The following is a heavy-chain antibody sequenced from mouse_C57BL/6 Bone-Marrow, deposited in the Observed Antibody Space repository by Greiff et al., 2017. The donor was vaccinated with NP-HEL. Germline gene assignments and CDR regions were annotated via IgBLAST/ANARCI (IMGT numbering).Heavy chain of an antibody. J-gene: IGHJ3*01. Sequence: VQLQESGAELVRPGASVKLSCKASGYTFTDYYINWVKQRPGQGLEWIARIYPGSGNTYYNEKFKGKATLTVDKSSSTAYMQLSSLASEDSAVYVCARYDGYSGAWFADWGQGALVTVAT. CDR3: ARYDGYSGAWFAD. D-gene: IGHD2-3*01. CDR1: GYTFTDYY. CDR2: IYPGSGNT. V-gene: IGHV1-76*01.